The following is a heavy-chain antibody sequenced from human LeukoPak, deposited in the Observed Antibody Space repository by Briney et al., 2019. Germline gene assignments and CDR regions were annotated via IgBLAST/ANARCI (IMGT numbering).Heavy chain of an antibody. V-gene: IGHV3-23*01. D-gene: IGHD3-3*01. CDR1: GINFSRYG. CDR2: ISGSGSST. Sequence: GGSLRLSCAASGINFSRYGMSWVRQAPGKGLEWVSAISGSGSSTYFADSVKGRFTISRDNSKNTLYLQMNSLRAEDTAVYYCARGPQIFGVVKYYFDYWGQGTLVTVSS. CDR3: ARGPQIFGVVKYYFDY. J-gene: IGHJ4*02.